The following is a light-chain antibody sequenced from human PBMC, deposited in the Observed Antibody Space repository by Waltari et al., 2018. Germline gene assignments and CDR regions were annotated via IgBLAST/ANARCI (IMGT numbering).Light chain of an antibody. CDR2: GAS. V-gene: IGKV3-15*01. J-gene: IGKJ2*01. CDR3: QQYNNWPPYT. CDR1: QSVSSN. Sequence: EIVMTQSPATLSVSPGERATLSCRASQSVSSNLAWYQQKPGQAPRPLIYGASTRATGIPARFSGSGSGTELTLTISSLQSEDFAVYYCQQYNNWPPYTFGQGTKLEIK.